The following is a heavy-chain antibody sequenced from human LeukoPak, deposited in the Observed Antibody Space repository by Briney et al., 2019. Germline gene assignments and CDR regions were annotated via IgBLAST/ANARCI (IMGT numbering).Heavy chain of an antibody. V-gene: IGHV4-38-2*02. CDR3: ARNYVSGLNHFDY. CDR2: IYHSGST. Sequence: SETLSLTCTVSGGSISSYYWGWIRQPPGKGLEWIGSIYHSGSTYYNPSLKSRVTISVDTSKNQFSLKLSSVTAADTAVYYCARNYVSGLNHFDYWGQGTLVTVSS. CDR1: GGSISSYY. D-gene: IGHD3-10*01. J-gene: IGHJ4*02.